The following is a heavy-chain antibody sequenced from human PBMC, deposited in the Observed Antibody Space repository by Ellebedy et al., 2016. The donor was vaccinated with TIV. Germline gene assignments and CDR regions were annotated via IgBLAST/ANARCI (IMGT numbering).Heavy chain of an antibody. CDR1: GFTFSSYD. D-gene: IGHD1-1*01. CDR3: ARETPENGDYYFDY. CDR2: ISSSGSST. V-gene: IGHV3-48*04. J-gene: IGHJ4*02. Sequence: GESLKISCAGSGFTFSSYDMSWVRQAPGTGLEWLSSISSSGSSTYNADSVKGRFTISRDNAKNSLYLQMDSLRAEDTAVHHCARETPENGDYYFDYWGQGTLVTVSS.